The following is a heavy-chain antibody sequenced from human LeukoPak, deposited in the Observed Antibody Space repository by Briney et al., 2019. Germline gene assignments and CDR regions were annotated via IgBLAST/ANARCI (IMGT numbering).Heavy chain of an antibody. J-gene: IGHJ4*02. CDR2: MNPNSGNT. Sequence: ASVKVSCKASGYTFTSYDINWVRHATGQGLEWMGCMNPNSGNTGYAQKFQGRVTMTEDTSTDTAYMELSSLRSEDTAVYYCATDYDYVWGSYRPLGYWGQGTLVTVSS. V-gene: IGHV1-8*01. CDR3: ATDYDYVWGSYRPLGY. CDR1: GYTFTSYD. D-gene: IGHD3-16*02.